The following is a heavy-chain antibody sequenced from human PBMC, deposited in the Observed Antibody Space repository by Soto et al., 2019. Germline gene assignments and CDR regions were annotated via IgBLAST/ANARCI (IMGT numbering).Heavy chain of an antibody. Sequence: SVKVSCKASGFTFNGSAVQRVLQARGQRLEWIGWIVVGSGNTNYAQKFQERVTITRDMSTSTAYMELSSLRSEDTAVYYCAAELWAPPALFDYWGQGTLVTVSS. CDR3: AAELWAPPALFDY. D-gene: IGHD5-18*01. J-gene: IGHJ4*02. CDR2: IVVGSGNT. V-gene: IGHV1-58*01. CDR1: GFTFNGSA.